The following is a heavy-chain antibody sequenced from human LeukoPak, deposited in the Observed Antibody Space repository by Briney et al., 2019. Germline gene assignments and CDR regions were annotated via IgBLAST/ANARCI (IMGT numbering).Heavy chain of an antibody. Sequence: PGGSLRLSCAASGFTFSIYSMNWVRQAPGKGLEWVSSISSSSNYIYYADSVKGRFTISGDNAKNSLYLQMNSLRAEDTAVYYCARAGPADYWGQGTLVTVSS. CDR2: ISSSSNYI. CDR3: ARAGPADY. CDR1: GFTFSIYS. J-gene: IGHJ4*02. V-gene: IGHV3-21*01.